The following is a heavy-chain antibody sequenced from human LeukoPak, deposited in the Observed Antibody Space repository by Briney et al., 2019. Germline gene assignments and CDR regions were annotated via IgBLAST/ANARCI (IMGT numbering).Heavy chain of an antibody. CDR2: ISGSGGST. V-gene: IGHV3-23*01. J-gene: IGHJ6*02. CDR3: ARLRYYAMDV. CDR1: GFTFSSYA. Sequence: GGSLRLSCAASGFTFSSYAMSWVRQAPGKGLEWVSAISGSGGSTYYADSVKDRFTISRDNSKNTLYLQMNSLRAEDTAVYYCARLRYYAMDVWGQGTTVTASS.